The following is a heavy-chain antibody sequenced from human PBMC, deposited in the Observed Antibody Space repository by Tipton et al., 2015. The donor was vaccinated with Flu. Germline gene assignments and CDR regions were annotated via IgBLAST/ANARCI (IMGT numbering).Heavy chain of an antibody. CDR1: GGTFANYA. Sequence: QSGAEVKKPGSSVKVSCKPSGGTFANYAINWVRQAPGQGLEWMGRIIPAFGTTNYVQKFQGRVTFTADESTSTAYMELSSLRSEDTAMYYCARSMGYSGGWNGGYFDHWGQGTLVTVSS. CDR3: ARSMGYSGGWNGGYFDH. V-gene: IGHV1-69*15. CDR2: IIPAFGTT. J-gene: IGHJ4*02. D-gene: IGHD6-19*01.